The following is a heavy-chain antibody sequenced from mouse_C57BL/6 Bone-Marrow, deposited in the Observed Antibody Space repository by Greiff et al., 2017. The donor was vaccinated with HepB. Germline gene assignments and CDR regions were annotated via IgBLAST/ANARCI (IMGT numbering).Heavy chain of an antibody. CDR3: TRSGWVLRGHYAMDY. CDR1: GYTFTDYE. V-gene: IGHV1-15*01. D-gene: IGHD2-3*01. Sequence: QVQLQQSGAELVRPGASVTLSCKASGYTFTDYEMHWVKQTPVHGLEWIGAIDPETGGTAYNQKFKGKAILTADKSSSTAYMELRSLTSEDSAVYYCTRSGWVLRGHYAMDYWGQGTSVTVSS. CDR2: IDPETGGT. J-gene: IGHJ4*01.